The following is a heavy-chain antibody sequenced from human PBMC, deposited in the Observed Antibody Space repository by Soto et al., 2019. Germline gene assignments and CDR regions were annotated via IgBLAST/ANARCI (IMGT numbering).Heavy chain of an antibody. CDR2: ISAYNGNT. Sequence: ASVKVSCKASGYTFTSYGISWVRQAPGQGLEWMGWISAYNGNTNYAQKLQGRVTMTTDTSTSTAYMELRSLRSDDTAVYYCARDQSSSWYIRENWFDPWGQGTLVTVSS. D-gene: IGHD6-13*01. CDR1: GYTFTSYG. CDR3: ARDQSSSWYIRENWFDP. J-gene: IGHJ5*02. V-gene: IGHV1-18*01.